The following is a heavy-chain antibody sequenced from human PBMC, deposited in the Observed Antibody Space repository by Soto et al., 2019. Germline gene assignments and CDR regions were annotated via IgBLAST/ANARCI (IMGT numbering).Heavy chain of an antibody. V-gene: IGHV3-7*03. J-gene: IGHJ4*02. Sequence: QPGGSLRLSCVASGFTFISSFMGWIRQAPGKGLEWVANINQDGGVTYYVDSVEGRFTISRDNTKDSLYLQMNSLRGEDTAIYYCARYYRGSGRYFFDCWGQGTPVTVSS. CDR1: GFTFISSF. D-gene: IGHD6-19*01. CDR3: ARYYRGSGRYFFDC. CDR2: INQDGGVT.